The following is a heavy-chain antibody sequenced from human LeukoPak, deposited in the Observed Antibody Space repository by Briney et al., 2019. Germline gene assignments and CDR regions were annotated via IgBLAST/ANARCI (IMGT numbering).Heavy chain of an antibody. CDR2: INSNSGDT. J-gene: IGHJ4*02. CDR1: GYTFTGYY. Sequence: ASVKVSCKASGYTFTGYYLHWVRQAPGQGLEWMGWINSNSGDTNYAQKFQGRVTMTRDTSISTAYMELSRLKSDDAAVYYCTREDYWGQGTLVTVSS. CDR3: TREDY. V-gene: IGHV1-2*02.